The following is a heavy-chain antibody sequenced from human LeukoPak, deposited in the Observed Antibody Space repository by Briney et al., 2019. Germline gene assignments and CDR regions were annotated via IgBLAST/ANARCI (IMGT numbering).Heavy chain of an antibody. CDR1: GFNFDRYT. V-gene: IGHV3-43*01. CDR3: AKELDTMFFDY. J-gene: IGHJ4*02. Sequence: GGSLRLSCATSGFNFDRYTIHWVRQAPGKGLEWVSLAGWAGGTAYYSDSVRGRFTISRDSGKNSVYLQMNSLTTDDTAFYFCAKELDTMFFDYWGQGALVTVSS. CDR2: AGWAGGTA. D-gene: IGHD3-10*02.